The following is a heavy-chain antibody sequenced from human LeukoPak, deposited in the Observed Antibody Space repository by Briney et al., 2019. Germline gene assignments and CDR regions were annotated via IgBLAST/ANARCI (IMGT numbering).Heavy chain of an antibody. V-gene: IGHV3-30-3*01. Sequence: GGSLRLSCAASGFAFSTYAMHWVRQAPGKGLEWVAVISYDGSVKYYADSVKGRFTISRDNSKNTLYLQMNSLRSDTAVYYCARCLNYGGNFWFDPWGQGTLVTVSS. J-gene: IGHJ5*02. CDR3: ARCLNYGGNFWFDP. CDR1: GFAFSTYA. CDR2: ISYDGSVK. D-gene: IGHD4-23*01.